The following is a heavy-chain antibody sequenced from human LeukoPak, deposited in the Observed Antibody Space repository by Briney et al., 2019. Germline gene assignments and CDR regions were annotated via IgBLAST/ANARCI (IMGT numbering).Heavy chain of an antibody. CDR3: ASGYSRGGDY. V-gene: IGHV3-48*02. Sequence: PGGSLRLSCAASGFTFSDYSMNGVRQAPGKGLEWVSQISSSGSTMYYADSVKGRFTISRDNAKNSLYLQMNSLRDEDTAVYYCASGYSRGGDYWGQGTLVTVSS. J-gene: IGHJ4*02. CDR1: GFTFSDYS. CDR2: ISSSGSTM. D-gene: IGHD2-21*01.